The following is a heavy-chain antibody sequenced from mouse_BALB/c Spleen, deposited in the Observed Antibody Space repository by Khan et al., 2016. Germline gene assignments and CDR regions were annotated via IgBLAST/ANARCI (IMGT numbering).Heavy chain of an antibody. CDR2: ISYSGST. CDR3: ARVRYGNTWFAY. Sequence: EVQLQESGPGLVKPSQSLSLTCTVTGYSITSDYAWNWIRQFPGNKLEWMGYISYSGSTSYNPSLKSRISITRDTSKNQFFLQLNSVTTEDTATYYCARVRYGNTWFAYWGQGTLVTVAA. CDR1: GYSITSDYA. V-gene: IGHV3-2*02. D-gene: IGHD2-1*01. J-gene: IGHJ3*01.